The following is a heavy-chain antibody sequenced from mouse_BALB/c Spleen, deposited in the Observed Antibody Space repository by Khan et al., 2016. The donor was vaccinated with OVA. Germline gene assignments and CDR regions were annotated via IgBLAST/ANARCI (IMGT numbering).Heavy chain of an antibody. Sequence: QVQLKESGPGLVAPSQSLSITCTISGFSLTSYGVHWVRQPPGKGLEWLVVIWSDGHTTYNSALKSRLSISKDNSKSQVFLKMNSLQTDDPARYYCARHGYYGNYGPYFDVWGAGTTVTVSS. CDR2: IWSDGHT. CDR1: GFSLTSYG. D-gene: IGHD2-1*01. CDR3: ARHGYYGNYGPYFDV. J-gene: IGHJ1*01. V-gene: IGHV2-6-1*01.